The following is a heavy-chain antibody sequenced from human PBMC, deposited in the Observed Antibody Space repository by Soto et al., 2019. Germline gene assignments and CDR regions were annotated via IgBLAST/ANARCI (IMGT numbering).Heavy chain of an antibody. CDR3: AKDRGVAAAGGGGYYYYYGMDV. J-gene: IGHJ6*02. Sequence: QVQLVESGGGVVQPGRSLRLSCAASGFTFSSYGMHWVRQAPGKGLEWVAVISYDGSNKYYADSVKGRFTISRDNSKSALYLQRISMGAEDTAVYYWAKDRGVAAAGGGGYYYYYGMDVWGQGTTVTVSS. CDR1: GFTFSSYG. CDR2: ISYDGSNK. V-gene: IGHV3-30*18. D-gene: IGHD6-13*01.